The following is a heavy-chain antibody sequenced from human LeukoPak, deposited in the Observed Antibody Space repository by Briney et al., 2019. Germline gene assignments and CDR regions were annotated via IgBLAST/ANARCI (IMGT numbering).Heavy chain of an antibody. J-gene: IGHJ4*02. Sequence: ASVKVSCKASGYTFTSYGISWVRQAHGQGLEWMGWISAYNGNTNYAQKFQGRVTMTRNTSISTAYMELSSLRSEDTAVYYCARGSAGASFDYWGQGTLVTVSS. D-gene: IGHD6-19*01. CDR3: ARGSAGASFDY. CDR1: GYTFTSYG. V-gene: IGHV1-18*01. CDR2: ISAYNGNT.